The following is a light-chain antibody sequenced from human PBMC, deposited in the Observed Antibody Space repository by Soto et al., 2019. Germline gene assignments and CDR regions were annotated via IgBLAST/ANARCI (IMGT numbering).Light chain of an antibody. Sequence: DIQMTQFRSTLSASVGDRVTITCRASQSISSWLAWYQQKPGKAPKLLIYKASSLESGVPSTFSGSGSGTEFTLTISGLQPDDFATYYCQHYDTYPYTFGQGTKLEIK. V-gene: IGKV1-5*03. CDR3: QHYDTYPYT. CDR1: QSISSW. CDR2: KAS. J-gene: IGKJ2*01.